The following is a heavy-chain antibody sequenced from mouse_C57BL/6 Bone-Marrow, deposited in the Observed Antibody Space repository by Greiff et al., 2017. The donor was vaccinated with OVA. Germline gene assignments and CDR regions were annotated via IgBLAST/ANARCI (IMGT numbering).Heavy chain of an antibody. CDR3: TSEKLDYFDY. V-gene: IGHV5-9-1*02. CDR2: ISSGGDYI. CDR1: GFTFSSYA. Sequence: EVQGVESGEGLVKPGGSLKLSCAASGFTFSSYAMSWVRQTPEKRLEWVAYISSGGDYIYYADTVKGRFTISRDNARNTRYLQMSSLKSEDTAMYYCTSEKLDYFDYWGQGTTLTVSS. J-gene: IGHJ2*01.